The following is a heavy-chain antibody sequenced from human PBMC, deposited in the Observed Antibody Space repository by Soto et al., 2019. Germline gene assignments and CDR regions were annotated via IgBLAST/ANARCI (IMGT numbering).Heavy chain of an antibody. V-gene: IGHV1-69*12. J-gene: IGHJ6*02. CDR2: IIPIFGTA. Sequence: QVQLVQSGAEVKKPGSSVKVSCKASGGTFSSYAISWVRQAPGQGLEWMGGIIPIFGTANYAQRFQGRVTITADESRSTAYMELSSLRSEDTAVYYCARVVNPNFGVEPLYYYYGMDVWGQGTTVTVSS. CDR1: GGTFSSYA. D-gene: IGHD3-3*01. CDR3: ARVVNPNFGVEPLYYYYGMDV.